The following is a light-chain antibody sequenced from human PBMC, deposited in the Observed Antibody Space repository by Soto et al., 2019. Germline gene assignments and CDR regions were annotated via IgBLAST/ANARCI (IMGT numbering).Light chain of an antibody. V-gene: IGLV2-11*01. CDR3: CSYAGSYTWV. J-gene: IGLJ3*02. CDR2: DVS. CDR1: SSDVGDYNY. Sequence: QSALTQPRSVSGSPGQSVTISCTGTSSDVGDYNYVSWYQQHPGKAPKLMIYDVSQRPSGVPDRFSGSKSGNTASLTISGLQAEDEGDYFCCSYAGSYTWVFGGGTKVTVL.